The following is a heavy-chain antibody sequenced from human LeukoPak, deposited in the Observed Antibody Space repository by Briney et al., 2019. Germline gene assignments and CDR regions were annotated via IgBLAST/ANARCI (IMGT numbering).Heavy chain of an antibody. CDR2: IKQDGSEK. D-gene: IGHD2-15*01. J-gene: IGHJ5*02. Sequence: GGSLRLSCAASGFTFSSYWMSWVRQAPGKGLEWVANIKQDGSEKYYVDSVKGRFTISRDNAKNSLYLQMNSLRAEDTAVYYCVRYPYCSGGSCRGAFDPWGQGTLVTVSS. V-gene: IGHV3-7*01. CDR3: VRYPYCSGGSCRGAFDP. CDR1: GFTFSSYW.